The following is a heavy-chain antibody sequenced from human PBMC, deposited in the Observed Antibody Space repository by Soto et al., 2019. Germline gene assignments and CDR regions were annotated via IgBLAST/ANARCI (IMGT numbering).Heavy chain of an antibody. D-gene: IGHD2-15*01. J-gene: IGHJ5*02. CDR1: GYTFTSYS. CDR2: ISAYKGNT. V-gene: IGHV1-18*04. CDR3: ARDNSQNYGAPAASTWCHP. Sequence: ASVKVSCKASGYTFTSYSISWVRQAPGQGLEWMGWISAYKGNTNYAQKLQGRVTMTTDTSTSTAYMELRSLRSDATAVYYCARDNSQNYGAPAASTWCHPWGQGTPVTVSS.